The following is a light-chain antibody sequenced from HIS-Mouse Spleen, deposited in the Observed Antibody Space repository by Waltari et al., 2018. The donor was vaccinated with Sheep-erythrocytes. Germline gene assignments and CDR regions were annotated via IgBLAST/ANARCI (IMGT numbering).Light chain of an antibody. Sequence: EIVLTQSPATLSLSPGERATLSCRASQSVSSYLAWYQQKPGKAPRLLIYDASNRATGIPARFSGSGSGTDFTLIISSLEPEDFAVYYCQQRSNWYTFGQGTKLEIK. CDR3: QQRSNWYT. CDR1: QSVSSY. V-gene: IGKV3-11*01. J-gene: IGKJ2*01. CDR2: DAS.